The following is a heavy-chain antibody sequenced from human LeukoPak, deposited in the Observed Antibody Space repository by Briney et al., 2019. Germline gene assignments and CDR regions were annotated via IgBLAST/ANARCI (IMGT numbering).Heavy chain of an antibody. Sequence: PSETLSLTCTVSGDSFSSGSYYWSWIRQPPGKGLEWIGYIYYSGSTNYNPALKSRVTISVDASNNQFSLKMSTVTAEDTAVYYSARSQYYDILAGDYYYYGMDVWGKGTTVTVSS. CDR3: ARSQYYDILAGDYYYYGMDV. V-gene: IGHV4-61*01. CDR1: GDSFSSGSYY. J-gene: IGHJ6*04. CDR2: IYYSGST. D-gene: IGHD3-9*01.